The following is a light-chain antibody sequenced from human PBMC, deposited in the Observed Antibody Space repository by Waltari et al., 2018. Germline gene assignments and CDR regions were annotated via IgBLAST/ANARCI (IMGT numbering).Light chain of an antibody. J-gene: IGLJ2*01. CDR2: RKN. Sequence: QSVLTQPPSASGAPGQGVTTSCSGSCSSCGRNYLCWYQPLPGTAPKLLIYRKNQRPSGVPDRFSGSKSGTSSSLAISGLRSEDEADYYCAGWDDSLSVVFGGGTKLTVL. V-gene: IGLV1-47*01. CDR1: CSSCGRNY. CDR3: AGWDDSLSVV.